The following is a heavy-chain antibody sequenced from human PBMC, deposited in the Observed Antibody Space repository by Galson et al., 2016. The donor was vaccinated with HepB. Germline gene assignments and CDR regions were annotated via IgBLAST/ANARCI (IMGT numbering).Heavy chain of an antibody. J-gene: IGHJ5*02. CDR3: ASARKVFGPFDP. Sequence: SLRLSCAASGSSIYVMSWVRQAPGKGLEWVSLIYSGGNTYHADSVKGRFTISRDNSKNTVYLQMNSLKDEDTAVYYCASARKVFGPFDPWGQGTLVTVSS. CDR1: GSSIYV. CDR2: IYSGGNT. V-gene: IGHV3-53*01. D-gene: IGHD3-3*01.